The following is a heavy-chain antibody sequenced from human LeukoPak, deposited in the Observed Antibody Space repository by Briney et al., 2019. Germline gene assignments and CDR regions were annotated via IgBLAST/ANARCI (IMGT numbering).Heavy chain of an antibody. Sequence: GGSLRLSCAASGFTFSSYSMNWVRQAPGKGLEWVAVISYDGSNKYYADSVKGRFTISRDNSKNTLYLQMNSLRAEDTAVYYCARAPYGGADPDFDYWGQGTLVTVSS. CDR2: ISYDGSNK. V-gene: IGHV3-30*03. J-gene: IGHJ4*02. CDR3: ARAPYGGADPDFDY. CDR1: GFTFSSYS. D-gene: IGHD4-23*01.